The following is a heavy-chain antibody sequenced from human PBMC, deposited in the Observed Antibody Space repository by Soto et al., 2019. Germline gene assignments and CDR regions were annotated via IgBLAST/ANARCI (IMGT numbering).Heavy chain of an antibody. J-gene: IGHJ6*02. CDR3: AKVSGLIVVVPAAPYYYGMDV. CDR2: ISYDGSNK. D-gene: IGHD2-2*01. V-gene: IGHV3-30*18. Sequence: QVQLVESGGGVVQPGRSLRLSCAASGFTFSSYGMHWVRQAPGKGLEWVAVISYDGSNKYYADSVKGRFTISRDNSKNALYQQMNSLRAEDTAVYYCAKVSGLIVVVPAAPYYYGMDVWGQGTTVTVSS. CDR1: GFTFSSYG.